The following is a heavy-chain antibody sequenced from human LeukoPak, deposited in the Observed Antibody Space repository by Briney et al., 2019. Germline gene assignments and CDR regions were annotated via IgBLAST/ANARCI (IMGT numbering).Heavy chain of an antibody. J-gene: IGHJ6*02. CDR1: GFTFDDYA. Sequence: GGSRRLSCAASGFTFDDYAMHWVRQAPGKGLEWVSGISWNSGSIGYADSVKGRFTISRDNAKNSLYLQMNSLRAEDTALYYCAKGKQQLVRPYYYYGMDVWGQGTTVTVSS. V-gene: IGHV3-9*01. D-gene: IGHD6-13*01. CDR3: AKGKQQLVRPYYYYGMDV. CDR2: ISWNSGSI.